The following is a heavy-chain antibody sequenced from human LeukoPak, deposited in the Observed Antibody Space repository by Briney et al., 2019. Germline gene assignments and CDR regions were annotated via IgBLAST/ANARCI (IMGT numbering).Heavy chain of an antibody. CDR2: TYYRSKWYN. V-gene: IGHV6-1*01. CDR3: ARESGGPGYDILTGYYIPRYYYGMDV. CDR1: GDSVSSNSAA. J-gene: IGHJ6*02. D-gene: IGHD3-9*01. Sequence: SQTLSLTCAISGDSVSSNSAAWNWIRQSPSRGLEWLGRTYYRSKWYNDYAVSVKSRITINPDTSKNQFSLQLNSVPPEDTAVYYCARESGGPGYDILTGYYIPRYYYGMDVWGQGTTVTVSS.